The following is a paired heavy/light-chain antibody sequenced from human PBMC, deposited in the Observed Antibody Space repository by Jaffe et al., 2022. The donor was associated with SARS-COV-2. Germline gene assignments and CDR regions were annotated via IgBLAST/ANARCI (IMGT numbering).Light chain of an antibody. J-gene: IGKJ3*01. Sequence: DIQMSQSPSSLSASVGDRVSITCRASQSISNYLNWYQQKPGKAPTVLIYGASRLQRGVPSRFSGSGSGTEFTLVISGLQPEDFAIYFCQQSYSTPLTFGPGTKVDI. V-gene: IGKV1-39*01. CDR2: GAS. CDR1: QSISNY. CDR3: QQSYSTPLT.
Heavy chain of an antibody. D-gene: IGHD3-10*01. V-gene: IGHV4-59*01. CDR1: GVSMTNYY. Sequence: QVQLQESGPGLAKPSETLSLTCTVSGVSMTNYYWTWIRQPPGKGLEWIGYVDDSGSTSYNPSLKSRVTISVDTSKSQFSLKLNSVTAADTAVYYCARVRQLLRGPSYFAMDVWGQGATVIVSS. J-gene: IGHJ6*02. CDR3: ARVRQLLRGPSYFAMDV. CDR2: VDDSGST.